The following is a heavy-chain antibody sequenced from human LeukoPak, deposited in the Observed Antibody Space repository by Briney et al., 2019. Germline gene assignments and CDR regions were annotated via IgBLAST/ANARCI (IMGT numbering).Heavy chain of an antibody. V-gene: IGHV4-34*01. J-gene: IGHJ3*01. CDR3: ATWKYYYDSSGYRAPLTM. CDR1: GGSFSGYY. Sequence: SETLSLTCAVYGGSFSGYYWSWIRQPPGKGLKWIGEINHSGSTNYNPSLKSRVTISVDTSKNQFSLKLSSVTAADTAVYYCATWKYYYDSSGYRAPLTMWGQGTMVTVSS. CDR2: INHSGST. D-gene: IGHD3-22*01.